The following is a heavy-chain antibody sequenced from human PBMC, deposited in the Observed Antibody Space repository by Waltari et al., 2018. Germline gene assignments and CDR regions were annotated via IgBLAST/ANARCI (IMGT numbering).Heavy chain of an antibody. V-gene: IGHV4-34*01. CDR2: INHSGST. J-gene: IGHJ4*02. CDR3: ARGRVDYYDSSGYYYFDY. D-gene: IGHD3-22*01. CDR1: GGSFSCYY. Sequence: QVQLQQWGAGLLKPSETLSLTCAVYGGSFSCYYWSWHRQPPGKGLELIGEINHSGSTNYNPSLTSRVTISVDTSKNQFSLKLSSVTAADTAVYYCARGRVDYYDSSGYYYFDYWGQGTLVTVSS.